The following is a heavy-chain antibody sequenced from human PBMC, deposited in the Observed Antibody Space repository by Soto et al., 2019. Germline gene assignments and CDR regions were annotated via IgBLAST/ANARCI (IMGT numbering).Heavy chain of an antibody. Sequence: QVQLQESGPGLVKPSGTLSLTCAVSGGSISTDNWWTWVRQPPGKGLEWIGEIYRSGNTHYNPSLKSRVTISVDKSNNQVSLKLSSVTAADTAVYYCATDDYGDDFDYWGQGPLVTASS. CDR2: IYRSGNT. V-gene: IGHV4-4*02. J-gene: IGHJ4*02. D-gene: IGHD4-17*01. CDR1: GGSISTDNW. CDR3: ATDDYGDDFDY.